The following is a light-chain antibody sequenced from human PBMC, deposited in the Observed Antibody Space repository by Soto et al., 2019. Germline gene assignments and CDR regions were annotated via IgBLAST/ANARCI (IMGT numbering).Light chain of an antibody. CDR1: QSVSRK. Sequence: EILMTQFPATLSGSPGERATLSWGGSQSVSRKLAWYQQKPGQAPRLLIYGGSTRATGMPARFSGSGSGTDFTLTISRLEPEDFAVYYCQQYDRSHTVKFGHGTKVDIK. CDR2: GGS. V-gene: IGKV3-15*01. CDR3: QQYDRSHTVK. J-gene: IGKJ1*01.